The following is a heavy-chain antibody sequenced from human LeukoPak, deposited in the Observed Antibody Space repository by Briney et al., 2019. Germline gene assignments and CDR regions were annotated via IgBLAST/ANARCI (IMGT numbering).Heavy chain of an antibody. J-gene: IGHJ4*02. CDR1: GYSVTDYY. D-gene: IGHD3-10*01. CDR2: ISPNSSAT. Sequence: ASVKVSCTASGYSVTDYYLHWVRQVPGQGLECLGWISPNSSATNYAQKFQGRVTMTRDPSINTAYLELSRLTSDDTAVYYCARDGSGMTHFDYWGQGTLVTVSS. CDR3: ARDGSGMTHFDY. V-gene: IGHV1-2*02.